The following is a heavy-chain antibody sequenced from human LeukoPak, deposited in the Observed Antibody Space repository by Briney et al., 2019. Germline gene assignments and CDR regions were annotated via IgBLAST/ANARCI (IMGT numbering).Heavy chain of an antibody. CDR3: ARETKQLEKTA. CDR2: IYTSGST. J-gene: IGHJ5*02. CDR1: GGSISSGSYY. V-gene: IGHV4-61*02. Sequence: SETLSLTCTVSGGSISSGSYYWRWIRQPAGTGLEWIVRIYTSGSTNYNPSLKSRVTISVDTSKNQFSLKLSSVTAADTAVYYCARETKQLEKTAWGQGTLVTVSS. D-gene: IGHD1-1*01.